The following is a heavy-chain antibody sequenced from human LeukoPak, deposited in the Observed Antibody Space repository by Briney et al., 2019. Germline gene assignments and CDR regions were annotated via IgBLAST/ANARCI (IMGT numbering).Heavy chain of an antibody. J-gene: IGHJ3*02. V-gene: IGHV1-69*01. Sequence: SSVKVSCKASGGTFRSYAISWVRQAPGQGLEWMGGIIPIFGTANYAQKFQGRVTITADESTSTAYMELSSLRSEDTAVYYCARGRDGYNDAFDIWGQGTMVTVSS. CDR2: IIPIFGTA. CDR3: ARGRDGYNDAFDI. CDR1: GGTFRSYA. D-gene: IGHD5-24*01.